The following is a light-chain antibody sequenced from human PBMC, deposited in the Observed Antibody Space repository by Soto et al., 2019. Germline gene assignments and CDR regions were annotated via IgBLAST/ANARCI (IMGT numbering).Light chain of an antibody. J-gene: IGKJ1*01. CDR1: QDVSND. CDR3: QQGYNTFWT. Sequence: DIQMTQSPPSLSASVGDRVTITCRASQDVSNDLGWFQQKPGKAPKRLIFGAPNLESGVPSRFSGTGSGTEFILTITNLQPEDFATYFCQQGYNTFWTFGRGTKVELK. CDR2: GAP. V-gene: IGKV1-17*02.